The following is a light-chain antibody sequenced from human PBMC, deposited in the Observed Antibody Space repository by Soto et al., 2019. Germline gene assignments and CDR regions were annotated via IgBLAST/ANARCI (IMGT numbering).Light chain of an antibody. CDR2: AAS. Sequence: TQSPSSLSASVGDRVTITCRASQDISSYLAWYQQKPGKAPTLLIYAASTLQSGVPSRFSGSGFGTDFTLTISSLQAEDFASYYCQQLRSYPSTFGGGTKVDIK. CDR3: QQLRSYPST. V-gene: IGKV1-9*01. CDR1: QDISSY. J-gene: IGKJ4*01.